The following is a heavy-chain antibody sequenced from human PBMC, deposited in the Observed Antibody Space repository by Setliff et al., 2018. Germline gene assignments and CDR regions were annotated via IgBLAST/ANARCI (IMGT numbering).Heavy chain of an antibody. D-gene: IGHD3-10*01. CDR1: GFTFSSYN. J-gene: IGHJ3*02. Sequence: GGSLRLSCAASGFTFSSYNMDWVRQAPGKGLEWVSYIISSSSIYIADADSVKGRFTISRDNAKNSLYLQMNSLRAEDTAVYYCARDSSYYGLAFEIWGQGTMVTVSS. CDR2: IISSSSIYI. V-gene: IGHV3-21*05. CDR3: ARDSSYYGLAFEI.